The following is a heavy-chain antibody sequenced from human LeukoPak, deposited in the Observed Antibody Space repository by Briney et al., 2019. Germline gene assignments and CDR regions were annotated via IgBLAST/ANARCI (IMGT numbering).Heavy chain of an antibody. Sequence: PSETLSLTCTVSGGSISSYYWSWIRQPPGKGLEWIGYIYYSGSTNYNPSLKSRVTISVDTSKNQFSLKLRSVTTADTAVYYCARHSTAAAGNDYWGQGTLVTVSS. CDR3: ARHSTAAAGNDY. CDR1: GGSISSYY. J-gene: IGHJ4*02. D-gene: IGHD6-13*01. V-gene: IGHV4-59*08. CDR2: IYYSGST.